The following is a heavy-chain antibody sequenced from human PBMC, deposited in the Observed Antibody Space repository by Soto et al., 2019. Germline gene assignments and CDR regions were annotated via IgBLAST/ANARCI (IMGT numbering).Heavy chain of an antibody. CDR1: GGTFSSYA. J-gene: IGHJ5*02. CDR3: ARSLHHHLITMVRGESFPFDP. Sequence: SVKVSCKASGGTFSSYAISWVRQAPGQGLEWMGGIIPIFGTANYAQKFQGRVTITADKSTSTAYMELSSLRSEDTAVYYCARSLHHHLITMVRGESFPFDPWGQGTLVTVSS. D-gene: IGHD3-10*01. V-gene: IGHV1-69*06. CDR2: IIPIFGTA.